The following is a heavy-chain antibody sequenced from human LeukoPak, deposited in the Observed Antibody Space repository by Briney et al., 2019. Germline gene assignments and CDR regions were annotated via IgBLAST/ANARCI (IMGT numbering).Heavy chain of an antibody. V-gene: IGHV1-2*02. CDR3: ARRAVYYYSGMDV. CDR1: GYTFTGYY. Sequence: ASVKVSCKASGYTFTGYYMHWVRQAPGQGLEGMGWINPNSSGTNYAQKFQGRVTMTRDTSISTAYMELSSLKPDDTALYYCARRAVYYYSGMDVWGQGTTVTASS. CDR2: INPNSSGT. J-gene: IGHJ6*02.